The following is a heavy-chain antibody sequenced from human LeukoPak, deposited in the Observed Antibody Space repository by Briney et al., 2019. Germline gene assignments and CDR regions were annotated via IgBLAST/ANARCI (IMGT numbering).Heavy chain of an antibody. Sequence: GGSLRLSCAASGFTFSSYSMNWVRQAPGKGLKWVSSISSSSSYIYYADSVKGRFTISRDNAKNSLYLQMNSLRAEDTAVYYCARDSYDILSPDYWGQGTLVTVSS. CDR2: ISSSSSYI. CDR3: ARDSYDILSPDY. D-gene: IGHD3-9*01. CDR1: GFTFSSYS. V-gene: IGHV3-21*01. J-gene: IGHJ4*02.